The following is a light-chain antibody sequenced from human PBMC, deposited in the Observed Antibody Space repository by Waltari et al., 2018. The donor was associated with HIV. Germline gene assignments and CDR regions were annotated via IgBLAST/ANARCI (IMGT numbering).Light chain of an antibody. J-gene: IGLJ2*01. CDR1: AFPNQY. CDR2: KAR. V-gene: IGLV3-25*03. CDR3: QSADSSGSYVV. Sequence: SYELPQPPSVSVSPGQTARISCSGDAFPNQYAYFYQLKPGQAPVQVIYKARERTSGIPERFSASSSGTTVTLTISGVQAEDEADCFCQSADSSGSYVVFGGGTKLTVL.